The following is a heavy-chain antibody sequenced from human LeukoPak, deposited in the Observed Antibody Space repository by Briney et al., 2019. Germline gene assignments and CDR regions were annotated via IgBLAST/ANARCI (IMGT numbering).Heavy chain of an antibody. CDR3: ATAKPTPWEQLIGPGAFVI. V-gene: IGHV1-24*01. CDR1: GYTLTELS. D-gene: IGHD1-26*01. Sequence: GASVKVSCKVSGYTLTELSMHWVRQAPGKGLEWMGGFDPEDGETIYAQKFQGRVTMTEDTSTDTAYMELSSLRSEDTAVYYCATAKPTPWEQLIGPGAFVIWAKGQWSPSLQ. J-gene: IGHJ3*02. CDR2: FDPEDGET.